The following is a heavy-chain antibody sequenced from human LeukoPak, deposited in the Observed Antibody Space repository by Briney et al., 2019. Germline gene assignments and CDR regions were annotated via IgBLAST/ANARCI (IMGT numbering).Heavy chain of an antibody. CDR2: ISAYNGDT. D-gene: IGHD2-2*01. Sequence: ASVKVSCKASGYTFTSYGISWVRQAPGQGLEWMGWISAYNGDTNYAQKLQGRVTMTTDTSTSTAYMALRSLRSDDTAVYYCARHAGRKYQLLSGGDWFDPWGQGTLVTVSS. J-gene: IGHJ5*02. V-gene: IGHV1-18*01. CDR3: ARHAGRKYQLLSGGDWFDP. CDR1: GYTFTSYG.